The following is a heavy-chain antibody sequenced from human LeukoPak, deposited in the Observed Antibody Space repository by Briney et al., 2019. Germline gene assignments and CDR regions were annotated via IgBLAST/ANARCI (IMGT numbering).Heavy chain of an antibody. D-gene: IGHD2-2*01. V-gene: IGHV4-4*02. Sequence: SGTLSLTCAVSGGSISSSDWWSWVRQPPGRGVEGIGNIYSNENPNYTPSLKSRVTMSADKSKNQFSLRLCSVTAADTAVYYCARDPHCSNTNCPFDYWGQGILVIVSS. CDR3: ARDPHCSNTNCPFDY. J-gene: IGHJ4*02. CDR2: IYSNENP. CDR1: GGSISSSDW.